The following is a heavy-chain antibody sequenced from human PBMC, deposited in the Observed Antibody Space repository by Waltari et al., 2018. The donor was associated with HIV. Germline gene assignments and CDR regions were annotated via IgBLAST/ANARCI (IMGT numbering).Heavy chain of an antibody. Sequence: QVQLVESGGGVAQPGRSLRLSCAASGLTSTSHGMSRLRQAPGKGLEWVAVIWYDGSNKYYADSVKGRFTISRDNSKNTLYLQMNSLRAEDTAVYYCARDGVGAPDYWGQGTLVTVSS. CDR1: GLTSTSHG. CDR3: ARDGVGAPDY. D-gene: IGHD1-26*01. CDR2: IWYDGSNK. V-gene: IGHV3-33*01. J-gene: IGHJ4*02.